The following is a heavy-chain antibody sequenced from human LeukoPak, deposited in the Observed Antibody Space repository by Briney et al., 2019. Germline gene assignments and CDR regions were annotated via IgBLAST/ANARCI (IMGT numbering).Heavy chain of an antibody. CDR2: IIPILGIA. V-gene: IGHV1-69*04. CDR1: GGTFSSYA. D-gene: IGHD4-23*01. J-gene: IGHJ4*02. Sequence: ASVKVSCKASGGTFSSYAISWVRQAPGQGLEWMGRIIPILGIANYAQKFQGRVTITADKSTSIAYMELSSLRSEDAAVYYCATPLNYGGNSDYWGQGTLVTVSS. CDR3: ATPLNYGGNSDY.